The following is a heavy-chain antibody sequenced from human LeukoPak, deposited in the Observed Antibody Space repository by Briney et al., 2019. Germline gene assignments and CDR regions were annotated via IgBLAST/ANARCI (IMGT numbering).Heavy chain of an antibody. V-gene: IGHV3-48*03. J-gene: IGHJ4*02. CDR1: GFTFSSYE. D-gene: IGHD4-23*01. CDR2: ISSSGRAI. CDR3: ARCPRWAHFDY. Sequence: GGSLRLSCAGSGFTFSSYEMNWVRQAPGKGLEWVSYISSSGRAIYYAYSVKGRFTVSRDNAKNSLYLQMNSLRAEDTAVYYCARCPRWAHFDYWGQGTLVTVSS.